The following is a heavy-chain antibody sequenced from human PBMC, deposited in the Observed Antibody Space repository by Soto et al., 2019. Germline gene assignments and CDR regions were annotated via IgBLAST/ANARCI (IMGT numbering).Heavy chain of an antibody. J-gene: IGHJ4*02. CDR1: GLAISSDNC. CDR2: IHHSGST. Sequence: QVQLQESGPGLVRPSGTVSLTCAVSGLAISSDNCWSWVRQPPGKGLEWIGGIHHSGSTNYNPSLKGLVTMSVVPSKDLFSLSLNSVTASDTAFYYCARDQGSDTGDWGQGTLVSVYS. D-gene: IGHD6-25*01. V-gene: IGHV4-4*02. CDR3: ARDQGSDTGD.